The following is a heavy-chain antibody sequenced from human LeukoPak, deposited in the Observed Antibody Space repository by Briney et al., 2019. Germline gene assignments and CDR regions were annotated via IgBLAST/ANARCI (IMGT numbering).Heavy chain of an antibody. D-gene: IGHD3-22*01. CDR3: AKSPYDSSGYYDDAFDI. V-gene: IGHV3-30*18. CDR1: GFTFSTCG. J-gene: IGHJ3*02. Sequence: GGSLRLSCAASGFTFSTCGMYWVRQAPGKGLEWVALISYGGSNKYYADSVKARFTISRDNSKNTLYLQMNSLRAEDTAVYYCAKSPYDSSGYYDDAFDIWGQGTMVTVSS. CDR2: ISYGGSNK.